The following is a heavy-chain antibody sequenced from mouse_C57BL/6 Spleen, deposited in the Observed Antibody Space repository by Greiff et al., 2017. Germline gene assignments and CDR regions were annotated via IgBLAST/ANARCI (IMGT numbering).Heavy chain of an antibody. J-gene: IGHJ3*01. Sequence: EVKLLESGGGLVQPKGSLKLSCAASGFSFNTYAMNWVRQAPGKGLEWVARIRSKSNNYATYYADSVKDRFTISRDDSESMLYLQMNNLKTEDTAMYYCVRPDSSGSFAYWGQGTLVTVSA. CDR2: IRSKSNNYAT. CDR3: VRPDSSGSFAY. V-gene: IGHV10-1*01. CDR1: GFSFNTYA. D-gene: IGHD3-2*02.